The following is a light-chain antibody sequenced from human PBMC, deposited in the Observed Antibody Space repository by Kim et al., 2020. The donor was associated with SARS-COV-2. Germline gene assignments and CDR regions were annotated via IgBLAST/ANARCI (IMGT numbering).Light chain of an antibody. V-gene: IGKV6-21*02. CDR2: YAS. J-gene: IGKJ5*01. CDR1: QCNGSS. Sequence: VTPEEKVTITCRASQCNGSSLHWYQQKPDQAPKLLRKYASQSISGVPSRYSGSGSGTDFTLTINSLEAEDAATYYCHHSSSLPITFGQGTRLEIK. CDR3: HHSSSLPIT.